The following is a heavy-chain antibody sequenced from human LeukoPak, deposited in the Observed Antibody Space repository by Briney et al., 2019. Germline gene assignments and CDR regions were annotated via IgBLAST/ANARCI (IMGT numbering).Heavy chain of an antibody. CDR2: IIPIFGTA. Sequence: SVKVSCKASGGTFSSYAISWVRQAPGQGLEWMGGIIPIFGTANYAQKFQGRVTITTDESTSTAYMELSSVRSEDTAVYYCARDPANYYGSGSYFRYWGQGTLVTVSS. D-gene: IGHD3-10*01. J-gene: IGHJ4*02. CDR1: GGTFSSYA. V-gene: IGHV1-69*05. CDR3: ARDPANYYGSGSYFRY.